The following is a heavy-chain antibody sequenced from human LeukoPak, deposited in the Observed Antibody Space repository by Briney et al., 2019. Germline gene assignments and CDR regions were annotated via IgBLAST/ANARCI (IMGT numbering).Heavy chain of an antibody. Sequence: GGSLRLSCAASGLSFSSYTMNWVRRAPGKGLEWVSVIYSGGTTYCADSVKGRFTISRDNSKNTLCLQMNSLRDGDTAVYYCARPGGSYYFDYWGQGALVTVSS. J-gene: IGHJ4*02. CDR3: ARPGGSYYFDY. CDR2: IYSGGTT. D-gene: IGHD6-6*01. CDR1: GLSFSSYT. V-gene: IGHV3-53*01.